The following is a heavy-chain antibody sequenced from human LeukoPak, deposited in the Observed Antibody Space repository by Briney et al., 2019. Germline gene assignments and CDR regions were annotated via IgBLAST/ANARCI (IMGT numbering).Heavy chain of an antibody. CDR2: FDPENGEI. Sequence: ASVKVSCKVSGYTLSELAMHWVRQTPGKGLERMGGFDPENGEIIYAKNFQGRITMTEDPSTDTAYMDLSNLRSDDTAVYYCAAIAAAGTLDYWGQGTQVSVSS. CDR1: GYTLSELA. D-gene: IGHD6-25*01. CDR3: AAIAAAGTLDY. V-gene: IGHV1-24*01. J-gene: IGHJ4*02.